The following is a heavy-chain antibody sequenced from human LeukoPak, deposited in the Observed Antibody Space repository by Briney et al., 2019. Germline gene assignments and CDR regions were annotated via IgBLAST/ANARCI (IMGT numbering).Heavy chain of an antibody. CDR2: IYTSGST. D-gene: IGHD6-19*01. CDR1: GGSISSGSYY. J-gene: IGHJ4*02. Sequence: SETLSLTCTVSGGSISSGSYYWSWIRQPAGKGLEWIGRIYTSGSTNYNPSLKSRVTISVDTSKNQFSLKLSSVTAADTAVYYCARARGSGWYVFDYWGQGTLVTVSS. V-gene: IGHV4-61*02. CDR3: ARARGSGWYVFDY.